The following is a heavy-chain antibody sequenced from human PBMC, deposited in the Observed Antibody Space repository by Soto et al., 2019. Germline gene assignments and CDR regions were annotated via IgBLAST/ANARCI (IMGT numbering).Heavy chain of an antibody. CDR1: GFTFSSYA. D-gene: IGHD6-19*01. CDR2: ISGSGGST. Sequence: EVQLLESGGGLVQPGGSLRLSCAASGFTFSSYAMSWVRQAPGKGLEWVSVISGSGGSTYYADSVKGRFTISRDNPMSTLYVQMNSLRAEDTAVYYCARRSSGWYFDYWGQGSLVTVST. V-gene: IGHV3-23*01. J-gene: IGHJ4*02. CDR3: ARRSSGWYFDY.